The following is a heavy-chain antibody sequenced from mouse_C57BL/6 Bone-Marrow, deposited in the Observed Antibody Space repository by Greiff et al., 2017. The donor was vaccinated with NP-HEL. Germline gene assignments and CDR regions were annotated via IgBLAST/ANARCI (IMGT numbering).Heavy chain of an antibody. J-gene: IGHJ1*03. CDR1: GYTFTSYW. CDR2: IDPSDSYT. CDR3: ARPYYGNYRGYFDV. Sequence: VKLQQPGAELVKPGASVKLSCKASGYTFTSYWMQWVKQRPGQGLEWIGEIDPSDSYTNYNQKFKGKATLTVDTSSSTAYMQLSSLTSEDSAVYYCARPYYGNYRGYFDVWGTGTTVTVSS. V-gene: IGHV1-50*01. D-gene: IGHD2-10*01.